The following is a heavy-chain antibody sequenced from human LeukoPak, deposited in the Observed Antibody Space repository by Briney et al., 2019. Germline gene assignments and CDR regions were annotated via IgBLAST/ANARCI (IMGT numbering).Heavy chain of an antibody. CDR1: GFTFSSYG. D-gene: IGHD1-1*01. CDR2: ISYDESKK. V-gene: IGHV3-30-3*01. Sequence: PGGSLRLSCAASGFTFSSYGIHWVRQAPGKGLEWVTVISYDESKKYYADSVKGRFTISRDNAKNSLYLQMNSLRAEDTAVYYCARGYSGPDYWGQGTLVTVSS. J-gene: IGHJ4*02. CDR3: ARGYSGPDY.